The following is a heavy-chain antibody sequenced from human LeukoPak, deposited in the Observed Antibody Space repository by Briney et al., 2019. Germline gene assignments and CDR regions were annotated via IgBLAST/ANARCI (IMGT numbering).Heavy chain of an antibody. D-gene: IGHD4-11*01. CDR3: ARAVHTLYSNLPFDP. CDR1: GGSISSGSYY. V-gene: IGHV4-61*02. Sequence: SETLSLTCTVSGGSISSGSYYWSWIRQPAGKGLEWIGRIYTSGSTNYNPSLKSRVTISVDTSKNQFSLKLSSVTAADTAVYYCARAVHTLYSNLPFDPWGQGTLVTVSS. CDR2: IYTSGST. J-gene: IGHJ5*02.